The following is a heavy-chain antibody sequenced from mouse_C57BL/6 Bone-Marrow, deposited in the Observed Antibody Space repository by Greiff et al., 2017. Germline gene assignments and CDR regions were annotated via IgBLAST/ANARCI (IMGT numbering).Heavy chain of an antibody. D-gene: IGHD1-1*01. V-gene: IGHV5-17*01. Sequence: DVQLVESGGGLVKPGGSLKLSCAASGFTFSDYGMHWVRQAPEKGLEWVAYISSGSSTIYYADTVKGRFTISRDNAKNTLFLQMTSLRSEDTAMYYCARPCITTVIATEYFDVWGTGTTVTVSS. CDR1: GFTFSDYG. CDR2: ISSGSSTI. J-gene: IGHJ1*03. CDR3: ARPCITTVIATEYFDV.